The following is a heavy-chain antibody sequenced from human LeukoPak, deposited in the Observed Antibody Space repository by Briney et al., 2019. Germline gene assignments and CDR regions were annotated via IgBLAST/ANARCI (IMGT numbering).Heavy chain of an antibody. CDR3: TTETAPHQRRNYYGSGSYDLPDAFDI. V-gene: IGHV3-15*01. J-gene: IGHJ3*02. CDR2: IKSKTDGGTT. Sequence: KAGGSLRLSCAASGFTFSNAWMSWVRQAPGKGLEWIGRIKSKTDGGTTDYAAPVKGRFTISRDDSKNTLYLQMNSLKTEDTAVYYCTTETAPHQRRNYYGSGSYDLPDAFDIWGQGTMVTVSS. D-gene: IGHD3-10*01. CDR1: GFTFSNAW.